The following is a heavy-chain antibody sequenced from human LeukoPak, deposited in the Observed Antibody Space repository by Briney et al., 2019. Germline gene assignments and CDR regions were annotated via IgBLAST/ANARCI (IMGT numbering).Heavy chain of an antibody. D-gene: IGHD5-12*01. J-gene: IGHJ4*02. CDR2: ISGSGGST. CDR3: AKAEWLRRYYFDY. CDR1: GFTFSSYA. Sequence: AGGSLRLSCAASGFTFSSYAMSWVRQAPGKGLEWVSAISGSGGSTYYADSVKGRFTISRDNSKNTLYLQMNSLSAEDTAVYYCAKAEWLRRYYFDYWGQGTLVTVSS. V-gene: IGHV3-23*01.